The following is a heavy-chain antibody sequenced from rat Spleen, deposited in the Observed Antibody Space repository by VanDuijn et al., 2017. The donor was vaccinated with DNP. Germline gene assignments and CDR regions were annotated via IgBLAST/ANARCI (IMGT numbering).Heavy chain of an antibody. J-gene: IGHJ2*01. Sequence: EVKLVESGGGLVQPGRSLKLSCAASGFIFFDYWMGWVRQAPGKGLEWIGEINKDSSRINYIPSLKEKFTITRDNAQNTLYLRMSKLGSEDTAIYYCAREAFGVDYWGQGVMVTVSS. CDR3: AREAFGVDY. CDR2: INKDSSRI. V-gene: IGHV4-2*01. CDR1: GFIFFDYW. D-gene: IGHD4-3*01.